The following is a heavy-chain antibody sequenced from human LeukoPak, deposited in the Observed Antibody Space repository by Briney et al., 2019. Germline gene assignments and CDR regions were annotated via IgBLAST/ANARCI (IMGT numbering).Heavy chain of an antibody. J-gene: IGHJ5*02. CDR2: ISSGGST. V-gene: IGHV3-66*02. Sequence: GGSLRLSCAASGFTVSSNYMSWVRQAPGKGLEWVSVISSGGSTYYADSVKGRFTISRDNSKNTLYLQMNSLRAEDTAVYYCARDLGYSYGGFDPWGQGTLVTVSS. CDR1: GFTVSSNY. CDR3: ARDLGYSYGGFDP. D-gene: IGHD5-18*01.